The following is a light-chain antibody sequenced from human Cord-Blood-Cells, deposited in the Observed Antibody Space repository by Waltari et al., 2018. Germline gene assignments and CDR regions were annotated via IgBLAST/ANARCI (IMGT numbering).Light chain of an antibody. CDR2: DAS. CDR3: QQRSNWPLT. V-gene: IGKV3-11*01. Sequence: EILLPQSPAPLSLSPGERATLSCRASQSVSSYLAWYQQKPGQAPRLLIYDASNRATGIPARFSGSGSGTDFTLTISSLEPEDFAVYYCQQRSNWPLTFGGGTKVEIK. J-gene: IGKJ4*01. CDR1: QSVSSY.